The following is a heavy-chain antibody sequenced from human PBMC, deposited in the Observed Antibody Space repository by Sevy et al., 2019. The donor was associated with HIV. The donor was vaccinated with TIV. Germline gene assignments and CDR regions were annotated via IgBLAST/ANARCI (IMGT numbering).Heavy chain of an antibody. J-gene: IGHJ4*02. CDR1: GFTFSSYT. Sequence: GGSLRLSCAASGFTFSSYTMHWVRQAPGKGLEWVAFISYDGSRKYYADSVKGRFTISRDNSKNTLYLQMNNLRAEDTAVFYWARDLALSGSYSWPAYWGQGTLVTVSS. CDR3: ARDLALSGSYSWPAY. CDR2: ISYDGSRK. V-gene: IGHV3-30*14. D-gene: IGHD1-26*01.